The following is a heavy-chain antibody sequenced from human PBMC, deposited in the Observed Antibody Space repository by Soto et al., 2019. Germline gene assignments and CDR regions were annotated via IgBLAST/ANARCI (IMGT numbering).Heavy chain of an antibody. CDR3: ARSGYCSSTSCYVLNI. V-gene: IGHV4-34*01. D-gene: IGHD2-2*01. Sequence: PSETLSLTCAIYGGSFSGYYWTWIRQPPGKGLEWIGEINHSGSTNYNPSLKSRVTISVDTSKIQFSLRLSSVTAADTAVYYCARSGYCSSTSCYVLNIWGQGTVVT. J-gene: IGHJ3*02. CDR2: INHSGST. CDR1: GGSFSGYY.